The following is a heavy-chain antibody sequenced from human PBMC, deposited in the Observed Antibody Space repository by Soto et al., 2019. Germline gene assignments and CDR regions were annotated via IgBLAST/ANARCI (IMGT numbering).Heavy chain of an antibody. CDR3: ARGNLGGFDL. V-gene: IGHV3-23*01. J-gene: IGHJ6*02. CDR1: GVKCISYS. Sequence: SMRLSSGAAGVKCISYSMSWVRQAPGKGLEWVSAISASGGSTYYADSVKGRFTISRDNSKNTMYLQMNSLRAEDTAVYYCARGNLGGFDLWGQGTTVTVSS. D-gene: IGHD2-15*01. CDR2: ISASGGST.